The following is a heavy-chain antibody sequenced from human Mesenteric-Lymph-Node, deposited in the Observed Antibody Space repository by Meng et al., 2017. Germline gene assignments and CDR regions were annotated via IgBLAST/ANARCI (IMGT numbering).Heavy chain of an antibody. J-gene: IGHJ6*02. V-gene: IGHV3-73*01. D-gene: IGHD3-22*01. CDR3: ARVGVTYYYDSSGGFRRKKSGYYYYYGMNV. CDR2: IRSRADNYAT. Sequence: GESLKISCAASGFTFSASSMYWVRQASGKGLEWVGRIRSRADNYATVYAASVKGRFTISRDDSKNTAYLQMNSLKTEDTAVYYCARVGVTYYYDSSGGFRRKKSGYYYYYGMNVWGQGTTVTVSS. CDR1: GFTFSASS.